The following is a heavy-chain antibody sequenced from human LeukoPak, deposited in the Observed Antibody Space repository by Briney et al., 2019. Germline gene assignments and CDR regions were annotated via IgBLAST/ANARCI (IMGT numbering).Heavy chain of an antibody. CDR3: ARGRYSSGWYDSDAPHY. J-gene: IGHJ4*02. V-gene: IGHV1-69*06. CDR2: IIPIFGTA. D-gene: IGHD6-19*01. Sequence: GASVKVSCKASGGTFSSYAISWVRQAPGQGLEWMGGIIPIFGTANYAQKFQGRVTITADKSTSTAYMELSSLRSEDTAVYYCARGRYSSGWYDSDAPHYWGQGTLVTVSS. CDR1: GGTFSSYA.